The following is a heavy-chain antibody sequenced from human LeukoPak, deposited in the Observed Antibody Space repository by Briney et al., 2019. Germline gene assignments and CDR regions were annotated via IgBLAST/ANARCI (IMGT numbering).Heavy chain of an antibody. Sequence: SETLSLTCTVSGGSISNYYWSWIRQPPGKGLEWIGYIYYSGSTNYNPSLKSRVTISVDTSKNQFSLKLSSVTAADTAVYYCARWGIAPFDYWGQGTLVTVSS. V-gene: IGHV4-59*01. D-gene: IGHD6-13*01. CDR2: IYYSGST. CDR3: ARWGIAPFDY. CDR1: GGSISNYY. J-gene: IGHJ4*02.